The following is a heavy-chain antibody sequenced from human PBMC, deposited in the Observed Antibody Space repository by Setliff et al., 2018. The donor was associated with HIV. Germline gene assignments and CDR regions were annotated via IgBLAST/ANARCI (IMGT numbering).Heavy chain of an antibody. J-gene: IGHJ6*03. CDR2: IDYSGST. CDR3: ARDRPNWNYGKNYMDV. Sequence: SETLSLTCTVSGGSISEYYWSWIRQPPGKGLEWIGYIDYSGSTNYNASLKSRLTMSIDTSKSQFSLKLSSVTAADTAVYYCARDRPNWNYGKNYMDVWGKGTTVTVSS. V-gene: IGHV4-59*12. D-gene: IGHD1-7*01. CDR1: GGSISEYY.